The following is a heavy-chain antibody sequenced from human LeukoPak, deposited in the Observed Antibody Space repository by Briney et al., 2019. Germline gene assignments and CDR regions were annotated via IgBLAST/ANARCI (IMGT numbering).Heavy chain of an antibody. CDR3: ARDPYNGYYGDDYYYYMDV. V-gene: IGHV3-21*01. J-gene: IGHJ6*03. D-gene: IGHD4-17*01. CDR1: GFTVSSNH. Sequence: GGSLRLSCAASGFTVSSNHMTWVRQAPGKGLEWVSSITRDSIYTFYADSVKGRFTISRDNAKNSLSLQMNSLRAEDTAVYYCARDPYNGYYGDDYYYYMDVWGKGTTVTISS. CDR2: ITRDSIYT.